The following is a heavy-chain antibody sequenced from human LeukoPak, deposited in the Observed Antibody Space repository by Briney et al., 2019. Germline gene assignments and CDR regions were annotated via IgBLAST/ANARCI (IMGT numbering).Heavy chain of an antibody. CDR1: GGSFSGYY. CDR3: ARPGIAAAEGRYFDL. Sequence: SETLSLTCAVYGGSFSGYYWSWIRQPPGKGLEWIGEINHSGSTNYNPSLKSRVTISVDTSKNQFSLKLSSVTAADTAVYYCARPGIAAAEGRYFDLWGCGTLVTVSS. D-gene: IGHD6-13*01. CDR2: INHSGST. V-gene: IGHV4-34*01. J-gene: IGHJ2*01.